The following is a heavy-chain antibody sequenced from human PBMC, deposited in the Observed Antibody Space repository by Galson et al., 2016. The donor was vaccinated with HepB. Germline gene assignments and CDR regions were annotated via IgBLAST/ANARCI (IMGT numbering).Heavy chain of an antibody. D-gene: IGHD5-24*01. CDR1: GFSFRTYG. CDR2: IWYDGKNK. CDR3: VRDSKTYNYAVFVGDY. Sequence: SLRLPCAASGFSFRTYGMHWVRQAPGLGLGWLAVIWYDGKNKYYAESVTGRFTISSDNSKNMLKLKLNSLRAEDTAIYYCVRDSKTYNYAVFVGDYWGQGTLVTVSS. V-gene: IGHV3-33*01. J-gene: IGHJ4*02.